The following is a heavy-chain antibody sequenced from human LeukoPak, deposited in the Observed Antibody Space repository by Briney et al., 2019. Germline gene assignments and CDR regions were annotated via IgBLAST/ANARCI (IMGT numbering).Heavy chain of an antibody. V-gene: IGHV4-59*01. CDR2: MYNSGST. Sequence: SETLSLTCTVSGASIRSYYWSWIRQPPGRGLEWIGYMYNSGSTYYNPSLKSRVTISGDTSKNQFSPKLTSVTAADTAVYYCARLGGPAAVDYWGQGTLVTVSS. D-gene: IGHD2-2*01. CDR1: GASIRSYY. CDR3: ARLGGPAAVDY. J-gene: IGHJ4*02.